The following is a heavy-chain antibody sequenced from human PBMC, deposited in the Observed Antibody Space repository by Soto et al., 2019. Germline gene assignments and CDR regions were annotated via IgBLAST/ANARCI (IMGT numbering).Heavy chain of an antibody. CDR1: GFTFSSYA. V-gene: IGHV3-30-3*01. Sequence: QVQLVESGGGVVQPGRSLRLSCAASGFTFSSYAMHWVRQAPGKGLEWVAVISYDGSNKYYADSVKGRFTISRDNSKNTLYLQMNSLRAEDTAVYYCARDAGYSSGWFDYYYYYGMDVWGQWTTVTVSS. CDR3: ARDAGYSSGWFDYYYYYGMDV. J-gene: IGHJ6*02. CDR2: ISYDGSNK. D-gene: IGHD6-19*01.